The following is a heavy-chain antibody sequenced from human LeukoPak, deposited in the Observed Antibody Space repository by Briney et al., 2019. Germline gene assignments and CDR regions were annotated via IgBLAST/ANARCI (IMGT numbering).Heavy chain of an antibody. CDR3: ARPLVGVGTDS. J-gene: IGHJ5*01. CDR1: GFTFSSYA. Sequence: GGSLRLSCAASGFTFSSYATSWVRQAPGKGLEWVSSFSSNTISTYYADSVKGRFTISRDNSKNTLYLQMNSVRAEDTAVYYCARPLVGVGTDSWGQGTLVTVSS. CDR2: FSSNTIST. V-gene: IGHV3-23*01. D-gene: IGHD2-2*01.